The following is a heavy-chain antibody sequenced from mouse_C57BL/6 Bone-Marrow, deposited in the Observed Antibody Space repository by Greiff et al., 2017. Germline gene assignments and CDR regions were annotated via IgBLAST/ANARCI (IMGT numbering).Heavy chain of an antibody. Sequence: QVQLQQSGAELVKPGASVKMSCTASGFTFTTYPIEWMQQNHGKSLEWIGNFHPYNDDTKYNEKFKGKATLTVEKSSSTVYLELSLLTSDDSAVYYCARGGNYGGYYFDYWGQGTTLTVSS. CDR2: FHPYNDDT. V-gene: IGHV1-47*01. CDR1: GFTFTTYP. D-gene: IGHD2-1*01. CDR3: ARGGNYGGYYFDY. J-gene: IGHJ2*01.